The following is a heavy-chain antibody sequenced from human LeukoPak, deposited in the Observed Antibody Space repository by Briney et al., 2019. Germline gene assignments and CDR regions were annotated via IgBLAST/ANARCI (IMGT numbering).Heavy chain of an antibody. Sequence: SETLSLTCAVYGGSFSGYYWSWIRQPPGKGLEWIGEINHSGSTNYNPSLKSRVTISVDTSKNQFSLKLSSVTAADTAVYYCARAGCSLGSRPFDYWGQGTLVTVSS. CDR1: GGSFSGYY. V-gene: IGHV4-34*01. D-gene: IGHD2-15*01. J-gene: IGHJ4*02. CDR2: INHSGST. CDR3: ARAGCSLGSRPFDY.